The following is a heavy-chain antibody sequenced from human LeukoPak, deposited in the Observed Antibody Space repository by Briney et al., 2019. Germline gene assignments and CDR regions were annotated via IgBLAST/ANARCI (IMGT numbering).Heavy chain of an antibody. V-gene: IGHV3-21*01. CDR2: ISSSSSYI. J-gene: IGHJ4*02. CDR1: GFTFSSYS. D-gene: IGHD1-26*01. CDR3: ARGPFSGTYYDY. Sequence: GGSLRLSCAASGFTFSSYSMNWVRQAPGKGLEWVSSISSSSSYIYYADSVKGRFTISRDNAKNSLYLQMNSLRAEDTAVYYCARGPFSGTYYDYWSQGTLVTVSS.